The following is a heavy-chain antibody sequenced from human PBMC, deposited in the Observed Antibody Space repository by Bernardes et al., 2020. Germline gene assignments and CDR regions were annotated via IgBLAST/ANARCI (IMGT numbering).Heavy chain of an antibody. Sequence: ASVKVSCKASGYTFTGYYMHWVRQAPGQGLEWMGRINPNSGGTNYAQKLQGRVTMTRDTSISTAYMELSRLRSDDTAVYYCARDTRGGPGTVTIYWYFDLWGRGTLVTVSP. CDR1: GYTFTGYY. CDR2: INPNSGGT. V-gene: IGHV1-2*06. D-gene: IGHD4-17*01. J-gene: IGHJ2*01. CDR3: ARDTRGGPGTVTIYWYFDL.